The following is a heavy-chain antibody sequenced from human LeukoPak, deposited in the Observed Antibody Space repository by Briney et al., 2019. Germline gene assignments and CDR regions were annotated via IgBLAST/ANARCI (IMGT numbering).Heavy chain of an antibody. Sequence: SETLSLTCAVYGGSFSGYYWSWIRQPPGKGLEWIGYIFNSGSTNYNPSLKSRVTVSVDTSKNQFSLSLSSVTAADTAVYYCARALTMYSSGRIYWYFDLWGRGTLVTVSS. CDR2: IFNSGST. V-gene: IGHV4-59*08. CDR3: ARALTMYSSGRIYWYFDL. CDR1: GGSFSGYY. D-gene: IGHD6-19*01. J-gene: IGHJ2*01.